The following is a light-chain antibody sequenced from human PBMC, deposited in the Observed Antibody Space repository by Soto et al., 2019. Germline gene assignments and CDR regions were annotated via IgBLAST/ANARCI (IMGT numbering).Light chain of an antibody. J-gene: IGKJ2*01. CDR3: QQFGSSIYT. CDR1: QSVSSSY. CDR2: GAS. V-gene: IGKV3-20*01. Sequence: EIVLTQSPGTLSLSPGERATLSCRASQSVSSSYLAWYQQKPGQTPRLLIYGASSRATGIPYRFSGSGSGKDFTLTISSLEPEDFAVYYCQQFGSSIYTFVQGTKLEI.